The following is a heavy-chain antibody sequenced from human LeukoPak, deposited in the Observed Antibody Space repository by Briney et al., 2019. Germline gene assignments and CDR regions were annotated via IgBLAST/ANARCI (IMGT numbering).Heavy chain of an antibody. Sequence: SETLSLTCAVSGYSISSGYYWGWIRQPAGKGLEWIGRIYTSGSTNYNPSPKSRVTISVDKSKNQFSLKLSSVTAADTAVYYCARDAIAVADRGFDYWGQGTLVTVSS. CDR1: GYSISSGYY. CDR2: IYTSGST. CDR3: ARDAIAVADRGFDY. D-gene: IGHD6-19*01. V-gene: IGHV4-61*02. J-gene: IGHJ4*02.